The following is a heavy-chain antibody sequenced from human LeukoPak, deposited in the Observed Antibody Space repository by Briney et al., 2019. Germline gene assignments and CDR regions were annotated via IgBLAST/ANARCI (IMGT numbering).Heavy chain of an antibody. CDR1: GGSISSSSYY. Sequence: SETLSLTCTVSGGSISSSSYYRGWIRQPPGKGLVWIGSIYYSGSTYYNPSLKSRVTISVDTSKNQFSLKLSSVTAADTAVYYCARQDSSGWYGCWGQGTLVTVSS. CDR3: ARQDSSGWYGC. D-gene: IGHD6-19*01. V-gene: IGHV4-39*01. J-gene: IGHJ5*01. CDR2: IYYSGST.